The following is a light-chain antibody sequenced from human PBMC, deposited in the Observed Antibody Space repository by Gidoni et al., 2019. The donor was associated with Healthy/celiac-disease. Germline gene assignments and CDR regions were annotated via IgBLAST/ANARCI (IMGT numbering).Light chain of an antibody. J-gene: IGLJ2*01. CDR3: SSYTSSSTYVV. Sequence: QSALPHPASVSGSPGQPITISCTGTGSDVGGYNYVSWYQQHPGKAPKLMIYDVSNRPSGVSNRFSGAKSGNTASLTISGLQAEDEADYYCSSYTSSSTYVVFGGGTKLTVL. CDR1: GSDVGGYNY. CDR2: DVS. V-gene: IGLV2-14*01.